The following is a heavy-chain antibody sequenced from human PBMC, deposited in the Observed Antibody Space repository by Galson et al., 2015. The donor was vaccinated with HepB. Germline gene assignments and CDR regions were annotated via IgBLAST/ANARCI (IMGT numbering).Heavy chain of an antibody. Sequence: SVKVSCKVSGYTLTELSMHWVRQAPGKGLEWMGGFDPEDGETIYAQKFQGRVTMTEDTSTDTAYMELSSLRSEDTAVYYYATAVITMVRGVIGAHYYYYGMDVWGQGTTVTVSS. V-gene: IGHV1-24*01. CDR2: FDPEDGET. CDR1: GYTLTELS. CDR3: ATAVITMVRGVIGAHYYYYGMDV. D-gene: IGHD3-10*01. J-gene: IGHJ6*02.